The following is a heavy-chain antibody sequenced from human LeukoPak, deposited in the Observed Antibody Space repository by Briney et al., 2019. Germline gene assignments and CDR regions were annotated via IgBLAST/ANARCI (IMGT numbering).Heavy chain of an antibody. D-gene: IGHD4/OR15-4a*01. J-gene: IGHJ3*02. CDR2: IYYSGST. Sequence: SETLSLTCTVSGGSISSSSYYWGWIRQPPGKGLEWIGSIYYSGSTYYNPSLKSRVTISVDTSKNQFSLKLSSVTAADTAVCYCARPRARGAFDIWGQGTMVTVSS. V-gene: IGHV4-39*01. CDR1: GGSISSSSYY. CDR3: ARPRARGAFDI.